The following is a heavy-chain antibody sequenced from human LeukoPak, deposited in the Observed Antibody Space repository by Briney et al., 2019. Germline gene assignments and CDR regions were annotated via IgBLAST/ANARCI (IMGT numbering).Heavy chain of an antibody. CDR2: INHSGST. CDR3: ARAPGYCSSTSCVIDY. Sequence: SETLSLTCAVYGGSFSGYYWSWIRQPPGKGLEWIGEINHSGSTNYNPSLKGRVTISVDTSKNQFSLKLSSVTAADTAVYYCARAPGYCSSTSCVIDYWGQGTLVTASS. CDR1: GGSFSGYY. D-gene: IGHD2-2*01. J-gene: IGHJ4*02. V-gene: IGHV4-34*01.